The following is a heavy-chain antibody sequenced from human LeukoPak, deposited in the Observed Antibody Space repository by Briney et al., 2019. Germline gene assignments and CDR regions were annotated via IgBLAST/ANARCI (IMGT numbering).Heavy chain of an antibody. J-gene: IGHJ5*02. Sequence: GGSLRLSCAASGFTISSNYMSWVRQAPGKGLEWVSVIYSGGSTYYADSVKGRFTISRDNSKNTLYLQMNSLRAEDTAVYYCARDDGITNWFDPWGQGTLVTVSS. V-gene: IGHV3-66*02. CDR3: ARDDGITNWFDP. D-gene: IGHD1-14*01. CDR1: GFTISSNY. CDR2: IYSGGST.